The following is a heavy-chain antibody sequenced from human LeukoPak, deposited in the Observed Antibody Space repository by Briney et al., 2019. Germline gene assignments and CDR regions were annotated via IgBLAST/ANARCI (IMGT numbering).Heavy chain of an antibody. V-gene: IGHV3-74*01. Sequence: QPGGSLRLSCAASGFTFSSYWMHWVRHAPGKGLVWVSRINSDGSSTSYADSVKGRFTITRDNAKNTLYLQMNSLRAEDTAVYYCASTIAVAATDYWGQGTLVTVSS. D-gene: IGHD6-19*01. J-gene: IGHJ4*02. CDR3: ASTIAVAATDY. CDR1: GFTFSSYW. CDR2: INSDGSST.